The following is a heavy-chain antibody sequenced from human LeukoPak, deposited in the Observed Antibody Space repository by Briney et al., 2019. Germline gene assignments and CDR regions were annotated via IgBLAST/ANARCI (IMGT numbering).Heavy chain of an antibody. J-gene: IGHJ4*02. V-gene: IGHV3-15*01. D-gene: IGHD3-22*01. CDR3: TTVPVIVVVIQPDY. CDR2: IKSKTDGGTT. Sequence: PGGSLRLSCAASGFTFSNAWISWVRQAPGKGLEWVGRIKSKTDGGTTDNAAPVKGRFTISRDDSKNTLYLQMNSLKTEDTAVYYCTTVPVIVVVIQPDYWGQGTLVTVSS. CDR1: GFTFSNAW.